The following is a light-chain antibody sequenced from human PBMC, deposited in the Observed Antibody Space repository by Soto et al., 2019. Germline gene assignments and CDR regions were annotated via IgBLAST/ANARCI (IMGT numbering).Light chain of an antibody. CDR3: QQYSTSRGT. CDR2: GAS. CDR1: QSVNSRF. J-gene: IGKJ1*01. V-gene: IGKV3-20*01. Sequence: DIVLTQSPGTLSLSAGESATLSCRASQSVNSRFFAWYQQKPGQAPRLIIYGASSRATGIPDRFSGSGSGTEFTLTISRLEPEDFEVYYCQQYSTSRGTFGQGTKVDI.